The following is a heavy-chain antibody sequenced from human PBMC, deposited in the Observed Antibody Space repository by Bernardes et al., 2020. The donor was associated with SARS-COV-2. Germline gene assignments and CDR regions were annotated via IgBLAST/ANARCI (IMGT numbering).Heavy chain of an antibody. CDR3: ARALISDCSGGSCYPDYGDYFDY. CDR2: ISAYNGYT. Sequence: VKVSCKTSGYTFTAYVIIWVRQAPGQGLESMGWISAYNGYTNYAQKFQGRVTMTTDTSTSTAYMELRSLRSDDTAVYYCARALISDCSGGSCYPDYGDYFDYWGQGTLLTVSS. CDR1: GYTFTAYV. J-gene: IGHJ4*02. V-gene: IGHV1-18*01. D-gene: IGHD2-15*01.